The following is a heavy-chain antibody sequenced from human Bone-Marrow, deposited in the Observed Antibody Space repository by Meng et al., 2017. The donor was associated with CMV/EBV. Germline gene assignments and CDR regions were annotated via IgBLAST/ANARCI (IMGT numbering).Heavy chain of an antibody. Sequence: ASVKVSCKASGYTFTSYDINWVRQATGQGLEWMGWMNPNSGNTGYAQKFQGRVTMTRNTSISTAYMELSSLRSEYTAVYYCARSKTRTRTALSDYWGQGTLVTVSS. V-gene: IGHV1-8*01. D-gene: IGHD5-18*01. J-gene: IGHJ4*02. CDR1: GYTFTSYD. CDR3: ARSKTRTRTALSDY. CDR2: MNPNSGNT.